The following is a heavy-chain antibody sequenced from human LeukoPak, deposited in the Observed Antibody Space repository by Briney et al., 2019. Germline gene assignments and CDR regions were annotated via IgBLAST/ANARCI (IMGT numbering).Heavy chain of an antibody. CDR2: IIPIFGTA. CDR1: GGTFSSYA. J-gene: IGHJ4*02. Sequence: SVKVSCKASGGTFSSYAISWVRQAPGQGLEWMGGIIPIFGTANYAQKFQGRVMITTDESTSTAYMELSSLRSEDTAVYYCARADSSGYHWIPYWGQGTLVTVSS. CDR3: ARADSSGYHWIPY. V-gene: IGHV1-69*05. D-gene: IGHD3-22*01.